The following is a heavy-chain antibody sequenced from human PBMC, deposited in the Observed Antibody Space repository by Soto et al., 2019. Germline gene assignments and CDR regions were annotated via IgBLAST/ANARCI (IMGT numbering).Heavy chain of an antibody. D-gene: IGHD6-19*01. CDR1: GYTFTGYY. CDR2: INPNSGGT. Sequence: ASLKVSCKASGYTFTGYYMHWVRQAPGQGLEWMGWINPNSGGTNYAQKFQGWVTMTRDTSISTAYMELSRLRSDDTAVYYCARGYSSGWYDYYGMDVWGQGTTVTVSS. J-gene: IGHJ6*02. V-gene: IGHV1-2*04. CDR3: ARGYSSGWYDYYGMDV.